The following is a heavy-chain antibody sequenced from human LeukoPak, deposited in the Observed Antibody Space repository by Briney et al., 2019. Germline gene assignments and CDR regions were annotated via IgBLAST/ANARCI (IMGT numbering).Heavy chain of an antibody. CDR1: GGSFSGYY. D-gene: IGHD2-2*01. J-gene: IGHJ4*02. CDR2: INHSGST. CDR3: ARKKRAGYQLLSFYFDY. V-gene: IGHV4-34*01. Sequence: PSETLSLTCAVYGGSFSGYYWSWIRQPPGKGLEWIGEINHSGSTNYNPSLKSRVTISVDTSKNQFSLKLSSVTAADTAVYYCARKKRAGYQLLSFYFDYWGQGTLVTVSS.